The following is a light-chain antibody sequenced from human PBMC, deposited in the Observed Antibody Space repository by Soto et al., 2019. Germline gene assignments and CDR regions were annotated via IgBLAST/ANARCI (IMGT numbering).Light chain of an antibody. J-gene: IGKJ4*01. V-gene: IGKV3-15*01. CDR1: QSVGSN. CDR2: GAS. Sequence: EVVLTQSPATLSVSPGAGATLSCRASQSVGSNLAWYQQKPGQTPRVLIYGASTRAIGIPARFSGSGFGTEFTLTISSLQSEDFVVYYCQQYSNWPLLSFGGGTKVDI. CDR3: QQYSNWPLLS.